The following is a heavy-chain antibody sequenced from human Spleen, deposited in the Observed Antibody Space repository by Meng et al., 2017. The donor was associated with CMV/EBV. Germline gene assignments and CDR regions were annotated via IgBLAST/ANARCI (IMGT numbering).Heavy chain of an antibody. CDR3: ASLRASRYNWNYLLDV. CDR2: INHSGST. Sequence: SETLSLTCTVSGASVSSGYYWSWIRQPPGKGLEWIGEINHSGSTNYNPSLKSRVTISVDTCKNQFSLKLSSVTAADTAVYYCASLRASRYNWNYLLDVWGQGTLVTVSS. CDR1: GASVSSGYY. V-gene: IGHV4-34*01. J-gene: IGHJ4*02. D-gene: IGHD1-7*01.